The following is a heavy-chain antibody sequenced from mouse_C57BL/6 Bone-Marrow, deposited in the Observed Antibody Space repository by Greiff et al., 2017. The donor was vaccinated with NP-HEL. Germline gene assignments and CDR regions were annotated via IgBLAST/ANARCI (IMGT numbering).Heavy chain of an antibody. D-gene: IGHD2-1*01. J-gene: IGHJ2*01. V-gene: IGHV14-4*01. CDR2: IDPENGDT. Sequence: EVQLQQSGAELVRPGASVKLSCTASGFNIKDDYMHWVKQRPEQGLEWIGWIDPENGDTEYASKFQGKATITADTSSNTAYLQLSSLTSEGTAVYYCTTNGNFDYWGQGTTLTVSS. CDR3: TTNGNFDY. CDR1: GFNIKDDY.